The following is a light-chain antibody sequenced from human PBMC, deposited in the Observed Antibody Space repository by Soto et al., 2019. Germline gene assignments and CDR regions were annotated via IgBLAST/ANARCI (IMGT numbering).Light chain of an antibody. CDR3: GTWDSSLSVFI. J-gene: IGLJ2*01. CDR2: DNN. Sequence: QSVLTQPPSVSGAPGEKVTISCSGSSSNIGNNYVSWYQQLPGTAPKLLIYDNNKRPSGIPDRVSGSKSGTSATLGITGLQTGDEADYYCGTWDSSLSVFIFGGGTKLTVL. CDR1: SSNIGNNY. V-gene: IGLV1-51*01.